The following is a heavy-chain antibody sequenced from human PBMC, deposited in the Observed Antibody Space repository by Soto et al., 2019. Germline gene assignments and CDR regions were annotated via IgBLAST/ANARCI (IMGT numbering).Heavy chain of an antibody. CDR1: GYSFTNYW. CDR3: ARQGYCSSTSCYTVDY. Sequence: PGESLKISCKGSGYSFTNYWIGWVRQMPGKGLEWMGIIYPGDFNTRYSPSFQGQVTISADKSINTAYLQWSSLKASDTAMYYCARQGYCSSTSCYTVDYWGQGTLVTVSS. CDR2: IYPGDFNT. J-gene: IGHJ4*02. V-gene: IGHV5-51*01. D-gene: IGHD2-2*02.